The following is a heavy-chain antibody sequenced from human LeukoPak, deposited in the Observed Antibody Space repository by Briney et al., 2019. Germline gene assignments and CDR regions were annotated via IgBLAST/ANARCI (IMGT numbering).Heavy chain of an antibody. CDR2: IIPIFGTA. CDR3: AREPNSANRAFDI. Sequence: SVKVSCKASGGTFISYAISWVRQAPGQGLEWMGGIIPIFGTANYAQKFQGRVTITADESTSTAYMELSSLRSEDTAVYYCAREPNSANRAFDIWGQGTMVTVSS. D-gene: IGHD1-14*01. CDR1: GGTFISYA. J-gene: IGHJ3*02. V-gene: IGHV1-69*13.